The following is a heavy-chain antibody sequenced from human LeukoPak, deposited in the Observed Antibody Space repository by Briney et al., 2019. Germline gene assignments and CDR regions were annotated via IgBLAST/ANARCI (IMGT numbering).Heavy chain of an antibody. V-gene: IGHV3-23*01. Sequence: GGSLRLSCAASGFTFTNYAMSWVRQAPGRGLEWVSNISPGGSTNYADSVKGRFTISRDNCKNTMYLQMNSLRAEDTAVYYCAKRSGSGGPFDYWGQGILVTVSS. J-gene: IGHJ4*02. CDR1: GFTFTNYA. CDR2: ISPGGST. CDR3: AKRSGSGGPFDY. D-gene: IGHD3-10*01.